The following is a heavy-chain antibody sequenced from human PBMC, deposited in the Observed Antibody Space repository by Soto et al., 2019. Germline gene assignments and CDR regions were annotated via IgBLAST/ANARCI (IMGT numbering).Heavy chain of an antibody. Sequence: QVQLQQWGAGLLKPSETLSLTCAVYGGSFSSNYWNWIRQPPGTGLEWIGEINPSGSTHYSPSLKSRVTFAVDTSKNHCSLKPTTLTAADTAVYYCARDYYYSGMDVWGQGTTVTVSS. J-gene: IGHJ6*02. CDR3: ARDYYYSGMDV. V-gene: IGHV4-34*01. CDR1: GGSFSSNY. CDR2: INPSGST.